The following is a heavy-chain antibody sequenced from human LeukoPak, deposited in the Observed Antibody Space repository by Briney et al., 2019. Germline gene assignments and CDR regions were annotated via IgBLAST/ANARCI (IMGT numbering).Heavy chain of an antibody. CDR2: IRGSGDST. Sequence: GGSLRLSCAASGXTFSNYAMSWVRQAPGKGLEWVSGIRGSGDSTYFADSVKGRFTISRDNSKNTVYLQMNRLRAEDTAVYYCAKDNYHATSGTFDYWGQGTLVIVSS. CDR1: GXTFSNYA. J-gene: IGHJ4*02. CDR3: AKDNYHATSGTFDY. V-gene: IGHV3-23*01. D-gene: IGHD1-1*01.